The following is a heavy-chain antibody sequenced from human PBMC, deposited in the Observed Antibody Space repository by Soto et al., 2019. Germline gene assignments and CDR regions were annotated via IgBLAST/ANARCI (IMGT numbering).Heavy chain of an antibody. CDR2: IYYSGTT. V-gene: IGHV4-39*01. CDR3: ARSCSGGSCYLTFDY. D-gene: IGHD2-15*01. CDR1: GGSISSSDYY. J-gene: IGHJ4*02. Sequence: QLQLQESGPGLVKPSETLSLTCSVSGGSISSSDYYWGWIRQPPGKGLEWIGNIYYSGTTYYNPSLKSRVTMSVETSKNQFSLKLSSVTAADTAVYYCARSCSGGSCYLTFDYWGQGTLVTVSS.